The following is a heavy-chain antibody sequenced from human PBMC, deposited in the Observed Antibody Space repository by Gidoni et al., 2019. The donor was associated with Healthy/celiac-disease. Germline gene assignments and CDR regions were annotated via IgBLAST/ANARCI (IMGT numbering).Heavy chain of an antibody. CDR2: IIPSLGRA. J-gene: IGHJ6*03. CDR3: AREGGSYSEYYYYMDV. Sequence: QVQLVQSGAEVKQPGSSVKGSCTASGGTFSSYAISWWRQAPGQGLEWMGRIIPSLGRANYAQKFQGRVTSPADKSTSTAYMELSSLRSEDTAVYYCAREGGSYSEYYYYMDVWGKGTTVTVSS. V-gene: IGHV1-69*04. CDR1: GGTFSSYA. D-gene: IGHD1-26*01.